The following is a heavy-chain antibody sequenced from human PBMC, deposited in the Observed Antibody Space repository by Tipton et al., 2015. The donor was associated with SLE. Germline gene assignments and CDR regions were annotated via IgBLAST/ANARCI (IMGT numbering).Heavy chain of an antibody. CDR3: ARLSGWNYFDY. CDR1: GGSISSGGYY. Sequence: TLSLTCTVSGGSISSGGYYWSWTRQHPGKGLEWIGYIYFSGGTYYNPSLKSRVTISVDTSKNQFSLKLSSVTAADTAVYYCARLSGWNYFDYWGQGTLVTVSS. CDR2: IYFSGGT. D-gene: IGHD6-25*01. V-gene: IGHV4-31*03. J-gene: IGHJ4*02.